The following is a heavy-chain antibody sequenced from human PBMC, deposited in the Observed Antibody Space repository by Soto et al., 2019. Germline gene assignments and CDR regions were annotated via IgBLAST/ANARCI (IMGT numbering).Heavy chain of an antibody. D-gene: IGHD2-15*01. J-gene: IGHJ4*02. V-gene: IGHV4-38-2*02. CDR3: ARARIVLSGTIVDF. CDR1: GYSVTSGSY. CDR2: GCLSRHA. Sequence: SATLSLTCTASGYSVTSGSYLGVIREPPEKGLEWIGSGCLSRHAYRTPSLMGRVTISIDTSKNQLSLNLTYVTAADTAVFYFARARIVLSGTIVDFWGLGTLHTVS.